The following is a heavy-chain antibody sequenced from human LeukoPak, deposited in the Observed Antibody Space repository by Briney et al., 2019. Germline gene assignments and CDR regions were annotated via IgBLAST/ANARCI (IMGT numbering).Heavy chain of an antibody. J-gene: IGHJ5*02. CDR2: IYYSGST. V-gene: IGHV4-59*01. Sequence: PSETLSLTCTVSGGSISSYYWSWIRQPTGKGLEWIGYIYYSGSTNYNPSLKSRVTISVDTSKNQFSLKLSSVTAADTAVYYCASLGWNDVGAWGQGTLVTVSS. CDR3: ASLGWNDVGA. D-gene: IGHD1-1*01. CDR1: GGSISSYY.